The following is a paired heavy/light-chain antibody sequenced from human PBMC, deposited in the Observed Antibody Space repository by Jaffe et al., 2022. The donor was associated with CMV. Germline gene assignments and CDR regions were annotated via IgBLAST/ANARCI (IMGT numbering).Heavy chain of an antibody. J-gene: IGHJ5*02. CDR1: GFTFSSYA. V-gene: IGHV3-23*04. CDR3: AKGEVAVAGRARDWFDP. Sequence: EVQLVESGGGLVQPGGSLRLSCAASGFTFSSYAMSWVRQAPGKGLEWVSAISGSGGSTYYADSVKGRFTISRDNSKNTLYLQMNSLRAEDTAVYYCAKGEVAVAGRARDWFDPWGQGTLVTVSS. CDR2: ISGSGGST. D-gene: IGHD6-19*01.
Light chain of an antibody. J-gene: IGKJ2*01. Sequence: DIQMTQSPSSLSASVGDRVTITCRASQSISSYLNWYQQKPGKAPKLLIYAASSLQSGVPSRFSGSGSGTDFTLTISSLQPEDFATYYCQQSYSTHVTFGQGTKLEIK. CDR3: QQSYSTHVT. V-gene: IGKV1-39*01. CDR2: AAS. CDR1: QSISSY.